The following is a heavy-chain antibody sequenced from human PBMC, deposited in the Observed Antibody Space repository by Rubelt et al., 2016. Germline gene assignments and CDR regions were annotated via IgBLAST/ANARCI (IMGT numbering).Heavy chain of an antibody. V-gene: IGHV1-18*01. Sequence: QVQLVQSGAEVKKPGASVKVSCKASGYTFTTYGINWVRQAPGQGLEWMGWISAYNGNTNHAQKPQGRVTMTTDTSTSTAYMELRGLRSDDTAVYYCAREAYSGRYPLIDYWGQGTLVTVSS. CDR3: AREAYSGRYPLIDY. CDR1: GYTFTTYG. D-gene: IGHD1-26*01. CDR2: ISAYNGNT. J-gene: IGHJ4*02.